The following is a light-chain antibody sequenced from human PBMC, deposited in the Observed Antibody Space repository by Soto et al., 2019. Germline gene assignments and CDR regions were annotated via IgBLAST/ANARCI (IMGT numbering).Light chain of an antibody. CDR3: QQYNFLPT. Sequence: EIVLTQSPATLSVSPGERATLSCRASQGISSLLAWYQQKPGQAPRLLIYAASTRATGIPARFSGSGSGTDFTLTISSLQSEDFAVYYCQQYNFLPTFGQGTKVDIK. CDR1: QGISSL. J-gene: IGKJ1*01. V-gene: IGKV3-15*01. CDR2: AAS.